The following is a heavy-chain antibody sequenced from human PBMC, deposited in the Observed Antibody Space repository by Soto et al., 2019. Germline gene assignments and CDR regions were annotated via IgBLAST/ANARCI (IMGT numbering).Heavy chain of an antibody. J-gene: IGHJ4*02. V-gene: IGHV4-4*02. CDR3: ASRDPGTSVDY. CDR2: IYRTGST. CDR1: CGSFTSNNW. D-gene: IGHD1-7*01. Sequence: SATLALTCPVSCGSFTSNNWWTWVRQPPGQGLEWIGEIYRTGSTNYNPSLKSRVTISLDKSENQFSLKVTSLTAADTAVYYCASRDPGTSVDYWGQGTLVTVSS.